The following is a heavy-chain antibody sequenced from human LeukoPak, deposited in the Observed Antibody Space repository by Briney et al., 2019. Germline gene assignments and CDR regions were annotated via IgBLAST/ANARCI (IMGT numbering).Heavy chain of an antibody. CDR3: ARSGYSSSWYVRGWFDP. CDR1: GGSFSGYY. CDR2: INHSGST. V-gene: IGHV4-34*01. Sequence: SETLPLTCAVYGGSFSGYYWSWIRQPPGKGLEWIGEINHSGSTNYNPSLKSRVTISVDTSKNQFSLKLSSVTAADTAVYYCARSGYSSSWYVRGWFDPWGQGTLVTVSS. J-gene: IGHJ5*02. D-gene: IGHD6-13*01.